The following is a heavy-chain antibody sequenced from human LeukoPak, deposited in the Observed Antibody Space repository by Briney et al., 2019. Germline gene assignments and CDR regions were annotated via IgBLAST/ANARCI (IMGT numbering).Heavy chain of an antibody. Sequence: SETLSLTCTVSGGSISRSTYYWGWIRERAWKGSEWIGTIYYRGSPYYNPSLKSRVTISVDTSKDQFSLKLTSVTAADTAVYYCARLGRTYYDFWSGRWGQGTLVTVSS. CDR1: GGSISRSTYY. J-gene: IGHJ4*02. V-gene: IGHV4-39*01. D-gene: IGHD3-3*01. CDR3: ARLGRTYYDFWSGR. CDR2: IYYRGSP.